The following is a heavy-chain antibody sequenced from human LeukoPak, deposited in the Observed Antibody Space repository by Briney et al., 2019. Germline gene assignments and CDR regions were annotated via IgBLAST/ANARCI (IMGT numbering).Heavy chain of an antibody. CDR3: ALIVATTRLGYYYYGMDV. V-gene: IGHV4-61*01. CDR2: IYYSGST. J-gene: IGHJ6*02. D-gene: IGHD5-12*01. Sequence: SETLSLTCTVSGGSVSSGSYYWSWIRQPPGKGLEWIGYIYYSGSTNYNPSLKSRVTISVDTSKNQFSLKLSSVTAADTAVYYCALIVATTRLGYYYYGMDVWGQGTTVTVSS. CDR1: GGSVSSGSYY.